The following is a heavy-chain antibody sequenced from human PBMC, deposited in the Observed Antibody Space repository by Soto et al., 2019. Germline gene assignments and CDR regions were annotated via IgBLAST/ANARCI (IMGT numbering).Heavy chain of an antibody. CDR1: GGSISSYY. CDR2: IYYSGST. D-gene: IGHD2-2*01. Sequence: SETLSLTCTVSGGSISSYYWSWIRQPPGKGLEWIGYIYYSGSTNYNPSLKSRVTISVDTSKNQFSLKLSSVTAADTAVYYCARACSSNSCYDVFDYWGPGTLVTVST. CDR3: ARACSSNSCYDVFDY. J-gene: IGHJ4*02. V-gene: IGHV4-59*12.